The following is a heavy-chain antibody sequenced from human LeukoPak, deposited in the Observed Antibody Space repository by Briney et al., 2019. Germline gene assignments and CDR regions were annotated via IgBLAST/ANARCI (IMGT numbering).Heavy chain of an antibody. CDR2: INSDGSKI. J-gene: IGHJ4*02. CDR3: ARDYYGSGGYSDSLDY. V-gene: IGHV3-74*01. Sequence: GGSLRLSCAASGFTFSSYWMHWVRQAPGKGLVWVSRINSDGSKISYADSVKGRFTISRDNAKNTLYLQMNSLRAEDTAVYYCARDYYGSGGYSDSLDYWGQGTLVTVSS. D-gene: IGHD3-10*01. CDR1: GFTFSSYW.